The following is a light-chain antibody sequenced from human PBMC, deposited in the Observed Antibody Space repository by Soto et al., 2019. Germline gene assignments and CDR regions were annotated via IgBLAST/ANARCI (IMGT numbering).Light chain of an antibody. CDR2: DVS. V-gene: IGLV2-11*01. CDR3: CSSAGTYSSV. Sequence: QSALTQPRSVSGSPGQSVTISCTGTSSDVGGYNYVSWYQQHPGKAPKLMIYDVSKRPSGVPDRFSGSKSGNTASLTISGLLAEDEADYYCCSSAGTYSSVFGGGIKVTVL. CDR1: SSDVGGYNY. J-gene: IGLJ3*02.